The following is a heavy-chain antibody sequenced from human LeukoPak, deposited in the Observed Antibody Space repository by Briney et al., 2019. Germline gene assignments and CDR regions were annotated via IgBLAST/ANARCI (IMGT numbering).Heavy chain of an antibody. Sequence: SQTLSLTCSVSGGSISSGGYYWSWIRQHPGKGLEWIGYIYYSGSTYYNPSLKSRVTISVDTSKNQFSLKLSSVTAADTAVYYCARVPTEVLRLLDWGQGTLVTVSS. CDR1: GGSISSGGYY. V-gene: IGHV4-31*03. CDR3: ARVPTEVLRLLD. CDR2: IYYSGST. D-gene: IGHD3-3*01. J-gene: IGHJ4*02.